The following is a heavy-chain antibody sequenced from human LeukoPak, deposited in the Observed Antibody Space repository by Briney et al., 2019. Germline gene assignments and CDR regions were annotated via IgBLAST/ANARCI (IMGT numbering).Heavy chain of an antibody. V-gene: IGHV3-23*01. Sequence: GGSLRLSCAASRFTFSSYAMSWVRQAPGKGLEWVSAISGSGGSTYYADSVKGRFTISRDNSKNTLYLQMNSLRAEDTAVYYCARSNYGDYVRSEAFDIWGQGTMVTVSS. CDR2: ISGSGGST. D-gene: IGHD4-17*01. J-gene: IGHJ3*02. CDR3: ARSNYGDYVRSEAFDI. CDR1: RFTFSSYA.